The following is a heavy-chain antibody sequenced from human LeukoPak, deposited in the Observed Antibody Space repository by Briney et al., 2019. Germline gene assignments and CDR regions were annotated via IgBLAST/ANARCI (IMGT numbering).Heavy chain of an antibody. D-gene: IGHD2-2*01. CDR3: AREHCSSTSCPHWFDP. J-gene: IGHJ5*02. V-gene: IGHV4-4*07. CDR1: GASISSYY. CDR2: IYTSGST. Sequence: SETLSLTCTVSGASISSYYWSWIRQPAGKGLEWIGRIYTSGSTNYNPSLKSRVTMSVDTSKNQFSLKLSSVTAADTAVYYCAREHCSSTSCPHWFDPWGQGTLVTVSS.